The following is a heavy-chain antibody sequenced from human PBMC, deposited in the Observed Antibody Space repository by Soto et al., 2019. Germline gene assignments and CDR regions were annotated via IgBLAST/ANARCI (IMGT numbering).Heavy chain of an antibody. CDR3: ARDAFAYCGGDCYFSDY. J-gene: IGHJ4*02. V-gene: IGHV1-69*13. CDR2: IIPIFGTA. CDR1: GGTFSSYA. Sequence: SVKVSCKASGGTFSSYAIGWVRQAPGQGLEWMGGIIPIFGTANYAQKFQDRVTITADESTSTAYMELSSLRSEDTAVYYCARDAFAYCGGDCYFSDYWGQGTLVTVS. D-gene: IGHD2-21*02.